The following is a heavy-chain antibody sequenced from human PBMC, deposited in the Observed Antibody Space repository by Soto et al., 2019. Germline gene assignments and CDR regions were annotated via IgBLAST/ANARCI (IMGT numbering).Heavy chain of an antibody. D-gene: IGHD1-26*01. CDR2: IIPVLNIA. J-gene: IGHJ4*02. Sequence: QVQLVQSGAEMKRPGSSVKVSCEASGGTFPNSTFNWVRQAPGQGLEWMGRIIPVLNIANYAQNFHGRITITAEKSTSTAYLELTSLRSDDTAIYFCARAHTASSPFVYWGQGSLVTVSS. CDR3: ARAHTASSPFVY. V-gene: IGHV1-69*02. CDR1: GGTFPNST.